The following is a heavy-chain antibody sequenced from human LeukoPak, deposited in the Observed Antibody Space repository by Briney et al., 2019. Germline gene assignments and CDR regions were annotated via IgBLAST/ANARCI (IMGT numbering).Heavy chain of an antibody. CDR3: ASSDYFGSGRGGFSPSDY. CDR2: IRQDGRDE. D-gene: IGHD3-10*01. V-gene: IGHV3-7*01. CDR1: GFTFSDYC. J-gene: IGHJ4*02. Sequence: GGSLRLSCAVSGFTFSDYCMTWVRQTPGKGLEWVANIRQDGRDETYVNSVKGRFTISRDNAKSLLFLQTNSLRAEDTAVYYCASSDYFGSGRGGFSPSDYWGQGTLVTVSS.